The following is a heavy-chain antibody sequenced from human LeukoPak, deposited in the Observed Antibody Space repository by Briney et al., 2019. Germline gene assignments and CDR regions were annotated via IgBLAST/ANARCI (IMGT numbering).Heavy chain of an antibody. CDR3: AREQYYYDNSGYYDF. CDR2: ITAYDGNT. V-gene: IGHV1-18*01. Sequence: ASVKVSCKASGYTFTSYGISWVRQAPGQGLEWMGWITAYDGNTNYAQKLQGRVTMTTDTSTSTAYMELRSLRSDDTAVYYCAREQYYYDNSGYYDFWGQGTQVTVS. CDR1: GYTFTSYG. J-gene: IGHJ4*02. D-gene: IGHD3-22*01.